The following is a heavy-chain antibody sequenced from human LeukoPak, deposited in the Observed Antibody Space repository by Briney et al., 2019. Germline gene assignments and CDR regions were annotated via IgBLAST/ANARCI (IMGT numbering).Heavy chain of an antibody. CDR2: ISSSSSYM. CDR1: GFTFSSYN. Sequence: GGSLRLSCAASGFTFSSYNMNWVRQAQGKGLEWVSSISSSSSYMYYADSVKGRFTISRDNAKNSMYLQMNSLRAEDTAVYYCARDPGYSYGYGYWGQGTLVTVSS. V-gene: IGHV3-21*01. CDR3: ARDPGYSYGYGY. J-gene: IGHJ4*02. D-gene: IGHD5-18*01.